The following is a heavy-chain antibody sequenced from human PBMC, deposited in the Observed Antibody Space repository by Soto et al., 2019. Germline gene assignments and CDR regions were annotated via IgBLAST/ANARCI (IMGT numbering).Heavy chain of an antibody. Sequence: SETLSLTCTVSGGSISSYYGSWIRQPPGKGLEWIGEINHSGSTNYNPSLKSRVTISVDTSKNQFSLKLSSVTAADTAVYYCARGVGFGEFFYYYMDVWGKGTTVTVSS. J-gene: IGHJ6*03. D-gene: IGHD3-10*01. CDR2: INHSGST. CDR3: ARGVGFGEFFYYYMDV. V-gene: IGHV4-34*01. CDR1: GGSISSYY.